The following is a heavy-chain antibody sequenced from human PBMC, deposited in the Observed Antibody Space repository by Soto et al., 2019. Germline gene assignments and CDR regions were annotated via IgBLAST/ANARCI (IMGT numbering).Heavy chain of an antibody. V-gene: IGHV4-30-4*01. Sequence: SETLSLTCTVSGGSISSGDYYWSWIRQPPGKGLEWIGYIYYSGSTYYNPSLKSRVTISVDTSKNQFSLKLSSVTAADTAVYYCASYDFWSVMGFQHWGQGTLVTVSS. J-gene: IGHJ1*01. CDR3: ASYDFWSVMGFQH. CDR2: IYYSGST. CDR1: GGSISSGDYY. D-gene: IGHD3-3*01.